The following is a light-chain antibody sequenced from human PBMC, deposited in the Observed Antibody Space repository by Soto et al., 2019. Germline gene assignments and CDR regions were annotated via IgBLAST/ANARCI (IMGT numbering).Light chain of an antibody. CDR3: QEYGSSPTT. Sequence: EIVLTQSPGTLSLSPGERATLSCRASQSVSSSYLAWYQQKPGQAPRLLIYGASSRDTGIPDRFSGSGSGTDFTLAISRLEPEDFAVYYCQEYGSSPTTFGRGTKVDIK. CDR1: QSVSSSY. CDR2: GAS. J-gene: IGKJ4*02. V-gene: IGKV3-20*01.